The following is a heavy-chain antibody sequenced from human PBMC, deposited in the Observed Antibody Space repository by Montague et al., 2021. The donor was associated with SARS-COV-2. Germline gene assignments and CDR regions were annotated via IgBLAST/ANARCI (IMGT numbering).Heavy chain of an antibody. CDR3: ARPVSYYDILSSSTNWFDP. CDR1: GGSISSSSYY. D-gene: IGHD3-9*01. V-gene: IGHV4-39*01. CDR2: IYYSGST. Sequence: SETLSLTCTVAGGSISSSSYYWGWIRQPPGKGLEWIVSIYYSGSTYYXPSLKSRVTISVDTSKNQFSLKLSSVTAADTAVYYCARPVSYYDILSSSTNWFDPWGQGTMVTVSS. J-gene: IGHJ5*02.